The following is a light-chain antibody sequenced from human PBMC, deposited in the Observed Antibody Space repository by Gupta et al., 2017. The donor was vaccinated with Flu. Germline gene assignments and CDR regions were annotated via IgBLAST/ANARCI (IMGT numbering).Light chain of an antibody. CDR3: QSYDSSNQV. J-gene: IGLJ3*02. CDR1: SGSIASNY. V-gene: IGLV6-57*01. Sequence: TVTISCTRSSGSIASNYVQWYQQRPGSSPTTVIYEDNQRPSGVPDRFSGSIDSSSNSASLTISGLKTEDEADYYCQSYDSSNQVFGGGTKLTVL. CDR2: EDN.